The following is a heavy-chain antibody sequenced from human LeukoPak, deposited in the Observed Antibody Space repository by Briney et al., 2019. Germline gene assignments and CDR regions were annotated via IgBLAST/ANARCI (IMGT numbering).Heavy chain of an antibody. CDR3: ARGDPPKGWLQLGRWFDP. J-gene: IGHJ5*02. CDR2: INPSGGST. V-gene: IGHV1-46*01. D-gene: IGHD5-24*01. CDR1: GYTFTSYY. Sequence: ASVKVSCKASGYTFTSYYMHWVRQAPGQGLEWMGIINPSGGSTSYAQKFQGRVTMTRDTSTSTVYMELSSLRSEDTAVYYCARGDPPKGWLQLGRWFDPWGQGTLVTVSS.